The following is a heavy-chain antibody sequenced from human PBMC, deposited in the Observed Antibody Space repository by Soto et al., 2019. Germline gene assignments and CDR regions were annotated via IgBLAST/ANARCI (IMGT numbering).Heavy chain of an antibody. CDR2: IIPLFGTA. CDR3: SSSVAKYYYYVMDV. Sequence: QVQLVPSGAEVKKPGSSVKVSCKASGGTFSSYAISWVQQAPGPGLEWMGGIIPLFGTANYAQKFQGRVTITADESTSTAYMELSSLRSEDTAVYYCSSSVAKYYYYVMDVWVQGTTVTVSS. CDR1: GGTFSSYA. D-gene: IGHD5-12*01. J-gene: IGHJ6*02. V-gene: IGHV1-69*12.